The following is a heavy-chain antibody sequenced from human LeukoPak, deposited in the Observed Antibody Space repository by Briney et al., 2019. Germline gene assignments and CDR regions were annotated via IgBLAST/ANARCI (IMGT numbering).Heavy chain of an antibody. D-gene: IGHD6-19*01. J-gene: IGHJ5*02. CDR3: ARDGMPVAATGHNWFDP. CDR2: ISYSGTTE. CDR1: GFTFSSHS. Sequence: GGSLRLSCAASGFTFSSHSMNWVRQAPSKGLEWVALISYSGTTEYYADSVKGRLTISRDNSRNTLYLQMNSLKPEDTAIYYCARDGMPVAATGHNWFDPWGQGTLVTVSS. V-gene: IGHV3-30*03.